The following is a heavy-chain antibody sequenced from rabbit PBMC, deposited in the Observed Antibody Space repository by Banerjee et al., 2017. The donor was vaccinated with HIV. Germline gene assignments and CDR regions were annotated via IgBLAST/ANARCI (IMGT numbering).Heavy chain of an antibody. Sequence: QEQLEESGGDLVKPEGSLTLTCTASGFSLSNDYAMCWVRQAPGKGLEWIGCMYGGTNGHTYYANWAKGRFTISKTSSTTVTLQMASLTAADTATYFCARDIYGYAGYAYARGYFNLWGPGTLVTVS. D-gene: IGHD6-1*01. V-gene: IGHV1S45*01. CDR3: ARDIYGYAGYAYARGYFNL. CDR2: MYGGTNGHT. J-gene: IGHJ4*01. CDR1: GFSLSNDYA.